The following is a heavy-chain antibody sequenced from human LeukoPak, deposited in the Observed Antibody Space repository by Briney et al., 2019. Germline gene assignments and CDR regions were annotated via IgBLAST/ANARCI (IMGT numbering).Heavy chain of an antibody. J-gene: IGHJ5*02. D-gene: IGHD3-22*01. CDR3: ARSGDSSGYYGHWFDP. Sequence: ASVKASCTASGYSFTAKDMHWVRQAPGHGLGWRGWFNPNSGGTNYAQKFQGRVTMTTDTSMSTAYMELSRLTSDDTAVYYCARSGDSSGYYGHWFDPWGQGTLVTVSS. V-gene: IGHV1-2*02. CDR2: FNPNSGGT. CDR1: GYSFTAKD.